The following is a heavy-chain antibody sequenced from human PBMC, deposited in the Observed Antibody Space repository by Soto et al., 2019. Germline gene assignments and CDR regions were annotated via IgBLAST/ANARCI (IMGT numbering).Heavy chain of an antibody. V-gene: IGHV1-58*01. D-gene: IGHD3-22*01. CDR2: IVVGSGNT. CDR1: GFTFTSSA. J-gene: IGHJ5*02. CDR3: AAFPGYYYDSSGYYYGWFDP. Sequence: ASVKVSCRASGFTFTSSAVQWVRQARGQRLEWIGWIVVGSGNTNYAQKFQERVTITRDMSTSTAYMELSSLRSEDTAVYYCAAFPGYYYDSSGYYYGWFDPWGQGTLVTVSS.